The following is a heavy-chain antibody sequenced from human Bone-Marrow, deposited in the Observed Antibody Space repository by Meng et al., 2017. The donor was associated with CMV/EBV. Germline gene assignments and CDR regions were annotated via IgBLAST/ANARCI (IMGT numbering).Heavy chain of an antibody. D-gene: IGHD3-3*01. V-gene: IGHV1-46*01. CDR2: INPSGGST. CDR3: ARDRYDFWSGYYTPSYNWFDP. J-gene: IGHJ5*02. Sequence: ASVKVSCKASGYTFTSYYMHWVRQAPGQGLEWMGIINPSGGSTSYAQKFQGRVTMTRDTSTSTVYMELSSLRSEDTAVYYCARDRYDFWSGYYTPSYNWFDPWAQGTLVTVSS. CDR1: GYTFTSYY.